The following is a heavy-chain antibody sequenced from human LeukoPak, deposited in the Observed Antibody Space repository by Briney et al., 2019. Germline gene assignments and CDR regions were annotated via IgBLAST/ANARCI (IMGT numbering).Heavy chain of an antibody. Sequence: GESLKISCKGSGYSSTSYWIGWVRQMPGKRLEWIGIIYPGDSDTRYSPSFQGQVTISADKSISTAYLQWSSLKASDTAMYYCARQGRVGATPSYYYYMDVWGKGTTVTVSS. CDR1: GYSSTSYW. J-gene: IGHJ6*03. D-gene: IGHD1-26*01. CDR2: IYPGDSDT. CDR3: ARQGRVGATPSYYYYMDV. V-gene: IGHV5-51*01.